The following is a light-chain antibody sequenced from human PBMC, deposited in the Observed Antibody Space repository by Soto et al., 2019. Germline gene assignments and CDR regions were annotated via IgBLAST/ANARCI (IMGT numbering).Light chain of an antibody. Sequence: EIVLTQSPGTLSLSPGERATLSCRASQSVSSSSLAWYQQKPGQAPRLLIYGASTRATGIPDTFSGSGSGTDFTLTISRLEPEDFAVYYCQQYGSPPSYTFGQGTKLEIK. CDR1: QSVSSSS. CDR3: QQYGSPPSYT. CDR2: GAS. V-gene: IGKV3-20*01. J-gene: IGKJ2*01.